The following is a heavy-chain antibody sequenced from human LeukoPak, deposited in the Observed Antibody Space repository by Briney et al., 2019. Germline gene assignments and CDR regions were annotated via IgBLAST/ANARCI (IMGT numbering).Heavy chain of an antibody. Sequence: GGSLRLSCAGSGFIFNNYAMHWVRQPPGKGLEWVSGISWNSGSIDYADSVKGRFTISRDNAKNSLYLQMNSLRVEDTAFYYCAKDNRRHYTSGPSPDSLHWGQGALVTVSS. CDR1: GFIFNNYA. CDR2: ISWNSGSI. V-gene: IGHV3-9*01. D-gene: IGHD6-19*01. J-gene: IGHJ4*02. CDR3: AKDNRRHYTSGPSPDSLH.